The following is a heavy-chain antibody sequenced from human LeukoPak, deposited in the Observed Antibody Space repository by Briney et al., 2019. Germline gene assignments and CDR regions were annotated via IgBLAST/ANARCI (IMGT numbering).Heavy chain of an antibody. Sequence: GGSLRLSCAGSGFIFNNYAMHWVRQPPGKGLEWVSGISWNSGSIDYADSVKGRFTISRDNAKNSLYLQMNSLRVEDTAFYYCAKDNRRHYTSGPSPDSLHWGQGALVTVSS. CDR1: GFIFNNYA. CDR2: ISWNSGSI. V-gene: IGHV3-9*01. D-gene: IGHD6-19*01. J-gene: IGHJ4*02. CDR3: AKDNRRHYTSGPSPDSLH.